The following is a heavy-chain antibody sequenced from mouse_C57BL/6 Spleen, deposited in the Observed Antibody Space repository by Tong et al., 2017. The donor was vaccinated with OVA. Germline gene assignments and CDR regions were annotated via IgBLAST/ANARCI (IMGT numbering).Heavy chain of an antibody. CDR3: ARRDSSGYHY. CDR2: INPGSGGT. Sequence: VQLQESGPELVKPGASVKISCKASGYAFSSSWMNWVKQRPGKGLEWIGVINPGSGGTNYNEKFKGKATLTADKSSSTAYMQLSSLTSEDSAVYFCARRDSSGYHYWGQGTTLTVSS. CDR1: GYAFSSSW. V-gene: IGHV1-82*01. D-gene: IGHD3-2*02. J-gene: IGHJ2*01.